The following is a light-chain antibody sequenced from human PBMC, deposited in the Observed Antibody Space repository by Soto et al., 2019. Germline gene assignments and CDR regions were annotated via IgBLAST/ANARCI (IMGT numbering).Light chain of an antibody. J-gene: IGLJ1*01. Sequence: HSVLTQPASVSGSPGQSITISCTGSSSDVGGYKFVSWYRQHPGKVPQLLIYEATKRPAGVSHRFSGSKSDNTASLTISGLQSEDEADYFCCSYAGRSIYVFGTGTKVTVL. V-gene: IGLV2-23*01. CDR2: EAT. CDR3: CSYAGRSIYV. CDR1: SSDVGGYKF.